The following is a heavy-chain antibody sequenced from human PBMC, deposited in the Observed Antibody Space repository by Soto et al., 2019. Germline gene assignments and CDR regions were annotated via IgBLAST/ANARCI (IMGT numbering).Heavy chain of an antibody. CDR2: INPSGGST. CDR3: ARDLSYYDSSGYNWFDP. V-gene: IGHV1-46*01. CDR1: GYTFTSYY. D-gene: IGHD3-22*01. Sequence: ASVKVSCKASGYTFTSYYMHWVRQAPGQGLEWMGIINPSGGSTSYAQKFQGRVTMTRDTSTSTVYMELSSLRPEDTAVYYCARDLSYYDSSGYNWFDPWGQGTLVTVSS. J-gene: IGHJ5*02.